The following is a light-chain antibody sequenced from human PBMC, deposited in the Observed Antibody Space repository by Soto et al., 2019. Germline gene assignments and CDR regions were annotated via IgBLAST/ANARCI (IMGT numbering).Light chain of an antibody. J-gene: IGLJ1*01. CDR1: SSDVGGHNH. V-gene: IGLV2-11*01. CDR2: DVN. Sequence: QSVLTQPRSVSGSPGQSVTVSCTGTSSDVGGHNHVSWYQQHPGKVPKLVISDVNNRPSGVPDRFSGSKSGNTASLTISGLQAEDEADYYCCSFAGTIFVFGTGTKVTVL. CDR3: CSFAGTIFV.